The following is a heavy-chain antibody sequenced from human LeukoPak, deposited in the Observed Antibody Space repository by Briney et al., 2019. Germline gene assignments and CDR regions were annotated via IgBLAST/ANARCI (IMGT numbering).Heavy chain of an antibody. V-gene: IGHV4-34*01. D-gene: IGHD1-26*01. Sequence: SETLSLTCAVYGGSFSGYYWSWIRQPPGKGLEWIGEINHSGSTNYNPSLKSRVTMSVDTSKNQFSLKLSSVTAADTAVYYCARGTFSGSYYYFDYWGQGTLVTASS. CDR1: GGSFSGYY. CDR3: ARGTFSGSYYYFDY. J-gene: IGHJ4*02. CDR2: INHSGST.